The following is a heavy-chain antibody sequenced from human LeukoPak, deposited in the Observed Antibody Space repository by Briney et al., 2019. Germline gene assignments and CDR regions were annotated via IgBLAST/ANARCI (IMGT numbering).Heavy chain of an antibody. Sequence: GASVKVSCTASGYTFTSYGISWVRQAPGQGLEWMEWISAYNGNTNCAQKLQGRVTMTTDTSTSTAYMELRSLRSDDTAVYYCARVGIAAAGPSWEKDYWGQGTLVTVSS. D-gene: IGHD6-13*01. CDR3: ARVGIAAAGPSWEKDY. V-gene: IGHV1-18*01. J-gene: IGHJ4*02. CDR2: ISAYNGNT. CDR1: GYTFTSYG.